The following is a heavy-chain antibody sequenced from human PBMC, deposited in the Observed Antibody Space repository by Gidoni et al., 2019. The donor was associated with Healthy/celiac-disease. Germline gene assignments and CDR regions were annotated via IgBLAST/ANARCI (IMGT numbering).Heavy chain of an antibody. D-gene: IGHD2-2*01. Sequence: QVQLQQWGAGLLKPSETLSLTCAVYGGSFSGYYWSWIRQPPGKGLEWIGEITHSGSTNYNPSLKSRVTISVDTSKNQFSLKLSSVTASDTAVYYCARGGDCSSTSGVYWDIWGQGTMVTVSS. CDR2: ITHSGST. CDR3: ARGGDCSSTSGVYWDI. CDR1: GGSFSGYY. J-gene: IGHJ3*02. V-gene: IGHV4-34*01.